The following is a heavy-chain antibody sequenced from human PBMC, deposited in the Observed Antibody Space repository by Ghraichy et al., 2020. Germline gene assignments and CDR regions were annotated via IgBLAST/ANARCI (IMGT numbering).Heavy chain of an antibody. CDR3: ARNYYDSSGYYYGHYYYGMDV. V-gene: IGHV3-33*01. Sequence: GGSLRLSCAASGFTFSSYGMHWVRQAPGKGLEWVAVIWYDGSNKYYADSVKGRFTISRDNSKNTLYLQMNSLRAEDTAVYYCARNYYDSSGYYYGHYYYGMDVWGQGTTVTVSS. J-gene: IGHJ6*02. CDR1: GFTFSSYG. CDR2: IWYDGSNK. D-gene: IGHD3-22*01.